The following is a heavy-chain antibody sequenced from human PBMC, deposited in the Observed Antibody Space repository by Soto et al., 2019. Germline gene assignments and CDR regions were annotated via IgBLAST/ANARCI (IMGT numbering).Heavy chain of an antibody. CDR1: GYSFTSYW. Sequence: GESLKISCKGSGYSFTSYWIGWVRQMPGKGLEWMGIIHPSDFDTRYSPSSQGQVTISADKSISTAYLQWSSLRASDTAMYYCAIHSTGYEDSWGQGTLVTVSS. CDR3: AIHSTGYEDS. CDR2: IHPSDFDT. D-gene: IGHD5-12*01. V-gene: IGHV5-51*01. J-gene: IGHJ5*02.